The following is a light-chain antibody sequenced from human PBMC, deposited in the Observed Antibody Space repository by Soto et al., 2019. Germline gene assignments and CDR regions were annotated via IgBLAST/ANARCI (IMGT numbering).Light chain of an antibody. J-gene: IGKJ1*01. CDR3: QQYTQSLWT. V-gene: IGKV3-11*01. CDR2: NAS. Sequence: ETVLTQSPATLSLSPGDRATLSCRASESVRSYLAWYQQKPGQAPRLLIYNASKRATGIPARFSGSGSGTDFTLTVSSLEPEDFAVYYCQQYTQSLWTFGPGTKVEVK. CDR1: ESVRSY.